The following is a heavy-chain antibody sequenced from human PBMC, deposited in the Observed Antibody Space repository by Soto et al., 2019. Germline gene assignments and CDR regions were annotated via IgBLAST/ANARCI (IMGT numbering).Heavy chain of an antibody. Sequence: QVQLVQSGAEVKKPGSSVKVSCKASGGNFNNYAISWVRQAPAQGLQWMGGIIPIIDTTHYAQKLQGRVTISEDRGRTTVYMELTGLTSDDSATYFCAREPRDREAFSLWGQGTVVTVSS. V-gene: IGHV1-69*06. D-gene: IGHD2-21*01. J-gene: IGHJ3*01. CDR2: IIPIIDTT. CDR1: GGNFNNYA. CDR3: AREPRDREAFSL.